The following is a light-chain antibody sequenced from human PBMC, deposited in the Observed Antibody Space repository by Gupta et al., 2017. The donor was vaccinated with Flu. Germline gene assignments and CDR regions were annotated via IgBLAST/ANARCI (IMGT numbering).Light chain of an antibody. CDR3: AAWDDSLDGPV. Sequence: QSVLTQPPSASGTPGQRVTISCSGSSSNIADNTVNWYQQLPGTATKVLIHSNNKRPSGVPDRFSGSKSGASASLAISGLQSEDEADYYCAAWDDSLDGPVFGGGTKLTVL. J-gene: IGLJ3*02. V-gene: IGLV1-44*01. CDR2: SNN. CDR1: SSNIADNT.